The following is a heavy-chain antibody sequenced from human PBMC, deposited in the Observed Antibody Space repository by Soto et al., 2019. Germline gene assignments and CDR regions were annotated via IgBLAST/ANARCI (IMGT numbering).Heavy chain of an antibody. J-gene: IGHJ4*02. Sequence: SETLSLTCTVSGGSISSGGYYWSWIRQHPGKGLEWIGYIYYSGSTYYNPSLKSRVTISVDTSENQFSLKLSSVTAADTAVYYCARSYYYDSSGYLVFDYWGQGTLVTVSS. D-gene: IGHD3-22*01. CDR3: ARSYYYDSSGYLVFDY. CDR2: IYYSGST. CDR1: GGSISSGGYY. V-gene: IGHV4-31*03.